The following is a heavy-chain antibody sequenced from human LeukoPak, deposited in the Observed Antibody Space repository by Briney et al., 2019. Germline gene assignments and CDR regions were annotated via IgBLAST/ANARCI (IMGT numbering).Heavy chain of an antibody. CDR1: GFTFNSYA. D-gene: IGHD5-12*01. CDR2: VSGSGGIT. J-gene: IGHJ4*02. Sequence: GGSLRLSCAASGFTFNSYAMTWVRQAPGKGLEWVSHVSGSGGITYYADSVKGRFTISRDNSKNTLYLQMNSLRAEDTAVYYCARVPYSGYDFQTDYWGQGTLVTVSS. V-gene: IGHV3-23*01. CDR3: ARVPYSGYDFQTDY.